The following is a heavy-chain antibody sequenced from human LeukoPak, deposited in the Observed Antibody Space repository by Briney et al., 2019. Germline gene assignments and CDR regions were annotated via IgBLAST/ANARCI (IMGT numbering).Heavy chain of an antibody. CDR1: GYTFTSYD. Sequence: ASVKVSCKASGYTFTSYDINWVRQATGQGLEWMGWMNPNSGNTGYAQKFQGRVTMTRNTSISTAYMELSSLRSEDTAVYYCARDYDSYYYYGMDVWGQGTTVTVSS. CDR3: ARDYDSYYYYGMDV. V-gene: IGHV1-8*01. D-gene: IGHD3-3*01. CDR2: MNPNSGNT. J-gene: IGHJ6*02.